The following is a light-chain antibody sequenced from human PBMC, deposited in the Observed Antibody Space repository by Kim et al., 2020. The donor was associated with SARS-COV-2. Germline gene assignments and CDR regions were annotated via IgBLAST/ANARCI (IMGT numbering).Light chain of an antibody. CDR2: DAS. Sequence: EIVLTRSPSTLSLSPGERATLSCRASQSVSNSRLAWYQQKPGQAPRLLIYDASSRATGITDRFSGSGSGTDFTLTISRLEPEDFAVYYCQQYGASSLTFGGGTKVDIK. J-gene: IGKJ4*01. CDR1: QSVSNSR. CDR3: QQYGASSLT. V-gene: IGKV3-20*01.